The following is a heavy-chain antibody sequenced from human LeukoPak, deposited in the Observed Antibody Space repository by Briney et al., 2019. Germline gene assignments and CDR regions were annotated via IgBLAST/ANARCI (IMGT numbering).Heavy chain of an antibody. V-gene: IGHV3-11*01. CDR2: ISDSGSTI. Sequence: NPGGSLRLSCAASEFVFSDYYMSWIRQAPGKGLEWVSYISDSGSTIYHADSVKGRFTISRDNVKNSLYLQMNGLRAEDTAVYYCAREMEGDYGSGTFFDLWGQGNMVTVSS. D-gene: IGHD3-10*01. CDR1: EFVFSDYY. J-gene: IGHJ4*02. CDR3: AREMEGDYGSGTFFDL.